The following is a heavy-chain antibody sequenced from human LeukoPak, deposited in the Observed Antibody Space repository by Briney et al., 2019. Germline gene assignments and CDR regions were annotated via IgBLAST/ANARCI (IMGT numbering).Heavy chain of an antibody. CDR1: GGSFSGYY. CDR3: ARGLRYCSSTSCYGKYFQH. Sequence: PSETLSLTCAVYGGSFSGYYWSWIRQPPGKGLEWIGEINHSGSTNYNPSLKSRVTISVDTSKNQFSLKLNSVTAADTAVYYCARGLRYCSSTSCYGKYFQHWGQGTLVTVSS. CDR2: INHSGST. V-gene: IGHV4-34*01. J-gene: IGHJ1*01. D-gene: IGHD2-2*01.